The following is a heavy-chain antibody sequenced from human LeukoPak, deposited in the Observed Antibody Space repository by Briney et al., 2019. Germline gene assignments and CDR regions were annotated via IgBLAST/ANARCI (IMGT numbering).Heavy chain of an antibody. D-gene: IGHD2-15*01. J-gene: IGHJ5*02. V-gene: IGHV4-31*03. CDR1: GGSISSGDYL. Sequence: PSETLSLTCTVSGGSISSGDYLWNWIRQFPGKGLEWIGYMSYSGTTNYNPSLRSRVSISLDTSKNQFSLRLTSVTAADTAVYSCPRIGRCSGGSCFGWFDPWGQGTLVTVSS. CDR3: PRIGRCSGGSCFGWFDP. CDR2: MSYSGTT.